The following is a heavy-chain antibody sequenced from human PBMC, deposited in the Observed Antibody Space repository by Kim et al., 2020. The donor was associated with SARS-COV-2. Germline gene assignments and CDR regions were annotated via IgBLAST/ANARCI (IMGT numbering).Heavy chain of an antibody. CDR3: AKVSRTHITIFRGGFDY. CDR2: ISWNSGSI. CDR1: GFTFGDYA. V-gene: IGHV3-9*01. D-gene: IGHD3-9*01. J-gene: IGHJ4*02. Sequence: GGSLRLSCAASGFTFGDYAMHWVRQAPGKGLEWVSGISWNSGSIGYADSVKGRFTISRDNAKNSLYLQMNSLRAEDTALYYCAKVSRTHITIFRGGFDYWGQGTLVTVSS.